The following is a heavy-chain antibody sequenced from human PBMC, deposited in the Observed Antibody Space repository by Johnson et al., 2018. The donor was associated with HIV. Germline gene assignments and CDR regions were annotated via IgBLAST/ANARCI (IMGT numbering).Heavy chain of an antibody. CDR2: IRYDGSNK. J-gene: IGHJ3*02. D-gene: IGHD6-6*01. V-gene: IGHV3-30*02. Sequence: QVQLVESGGGVVQPGRSLRLSCAASGFTYSTYGMYWVRQAPGKGLEWVALIRYDGSNKYYADSVKGRFTISRDNSKNTPYLQMNSLRAEDTAGYYCAREPRIAAFRDAFDIWGQGTMVTVSS. CDR1: GFTYSTYG. CDR3: AREPRIAAFRDAFDI.